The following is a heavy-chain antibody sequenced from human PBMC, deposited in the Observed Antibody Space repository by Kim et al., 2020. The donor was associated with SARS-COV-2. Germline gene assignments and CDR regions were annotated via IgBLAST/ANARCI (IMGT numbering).Heavy chain of an antibody. CDR3: ANGGSSSSEAHVY. CDR1: GFTFSSYG. V-gene: IGHV3-33*06. CDR2: IWYDGSNK. J-gene: IGHJ4*02. D-gene: IGHD2-2*01. Sequence: GGSLRLSCAASGFTFSSYGMHWVRQAPGKGLEWVAVIWYDGSNKYYVDSVKGRFTISRDNSKNTLYLQMNSLRAEDTAVYYCANGGSSSSEAHVYWGKGT.